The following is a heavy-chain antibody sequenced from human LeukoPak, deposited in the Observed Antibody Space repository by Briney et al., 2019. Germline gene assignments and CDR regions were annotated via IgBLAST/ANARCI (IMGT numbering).Heavy chain of an antibody. CDR1: GGSISSYY. CDR3: AGRLWRRDGYNLSAFDI. D-gene: IGHD5-24*01. J-gene: IGHJ3*02. V-gene: IGHV4-59*01. CDR2: IYYSEST. Sequence: SETLSLTCTVSGGSISSYYWNWIRQPPGKGLEWIGYIYYSESTNYSPSLKSRVTISVDTSKNQFSLKLSSVTAADTAVYYCAGRLWRRDGYNLSAFDIWGQGTMVTVSS.